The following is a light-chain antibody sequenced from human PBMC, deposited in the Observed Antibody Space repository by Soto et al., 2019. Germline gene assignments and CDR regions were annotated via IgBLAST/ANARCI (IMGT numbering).Light chain of an antibody. CDR1: QSVSSN. Sequence: EIVMTQSPATLSVSPGERANLSCRASQSVSSNLAWYQQKPGQAPRLLIYGASTRATGIPARFSGSGSGTDFTLTISGLQSEDFAVYYCQQYNNWPQTFGQGTKVDIK. V-gene: IGKV3-15*01. CDR2: GAS. CDR3: QQYNNWPQT. J-gene: IGKJ1*01.